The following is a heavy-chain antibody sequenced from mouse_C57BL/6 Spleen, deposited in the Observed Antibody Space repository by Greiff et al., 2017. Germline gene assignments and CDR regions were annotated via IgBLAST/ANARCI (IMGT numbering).Heavy chain of an antibody. J-gene: IGHJ1*03. Sequence: EVQVVESEGGLVQPGSSMKLSCTASGFTFSDYYMAWVRQVPEKGLEWVANINYDGSSTYYLDSLKSRFIISRDNAKNILYLQMSSLKSEDTATYYCARDYGSSYGWYSDVWGTGTTVTVSS. V-gene: IGHV5-16*01. CDR2: INYDGSST. D-gene: IGHD1-1*01. CDR3: ARDYGSSYGWYSDV. CDR1: GFTFSDYY.